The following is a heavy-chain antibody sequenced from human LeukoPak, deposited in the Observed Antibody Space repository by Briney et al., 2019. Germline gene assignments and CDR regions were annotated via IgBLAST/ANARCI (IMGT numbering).Heavy chain of an antibody. V-gene: IGHV3-33*06. D-gene: IGHD6-19*01. CDR3: AKDLTAVAGENGFFDY. CDR1: GFTFSSYG. J-gene: IGHJ4*02. Sequence: GGSLRLSCAASGFTFSSYGMHWVRQAPGKGLEWVAVIWYDGSNKYYADSAKGRFIISRDNSKNTLYLQMNSLRAEDTAVYYCAKDLTAVAGENGFFDYWGQGTPVTVSS. CDR2: IWYDGSNK.